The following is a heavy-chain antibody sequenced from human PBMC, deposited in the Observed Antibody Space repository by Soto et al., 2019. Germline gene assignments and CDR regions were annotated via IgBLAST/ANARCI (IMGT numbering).Heavy chain of an antibody. J-gene: IGHJ5*02. D-gene: IGHD6-6*01. CDR1: GFTVSSNY. CDR2: IYSGGST. CDR3: ARSVAARRGEDWFDP. V-gene: IGHV3-53*01. Sequence: GGSLRLSCXASGFTVSSNYMSWVRQAPGKGLEWVSVIYSGGSTYYADSVKGRFTISRDNSKNTLYLQMNSLRAEDTAVYYCARSVAARRGEDWFDPWGQGTLVTVSS.